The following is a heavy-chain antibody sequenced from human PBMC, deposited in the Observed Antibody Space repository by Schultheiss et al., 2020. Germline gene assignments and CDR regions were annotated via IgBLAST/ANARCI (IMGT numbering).Heavy chain of an antibody. Sequence: GGSLRLSCKGSGYSFTSYGISWVRQAPGQGLEWMGWISAFNGNTYYAQKFQGRVTMTRDTSTSTVYMELSSLRYEDTAVYYCTRDGSLVHWFDPWGQGTLVTVSS. CDR3: TRDGSLVHWFDP. V-gene: IGHV1-18*04. D-gene: IGHD6-13*01. J-gene: IGHJ5*02. CDR2: ISAFNGNT. CDR1: GYSFTSYG.